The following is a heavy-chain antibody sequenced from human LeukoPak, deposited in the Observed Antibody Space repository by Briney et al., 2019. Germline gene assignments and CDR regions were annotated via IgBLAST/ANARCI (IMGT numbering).Heavy chain of an antibody. J-gene: IGHJ3*01. CDR2: IYYSGST. CDR3: ARPLSYYDRFAAL. Sequence: SETLSLTCTVSGGSIRSSSYYWGWIRQPPGKGLEWIGSIYYSGSTYYNPSLKSRVTISVDTSKNQFSLKLSSVTAADTAVYYCARPLSYYDRFAALWGQGTMVTVSS. D-gene: IGHD3-22*01. CDR1: GGSIRSSSYY. V-gene: IGHV4-39*01.